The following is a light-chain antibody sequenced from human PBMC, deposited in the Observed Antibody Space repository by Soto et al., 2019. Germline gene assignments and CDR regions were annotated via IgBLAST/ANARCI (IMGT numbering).Light chain of an antibody. CDR2: DVG. Sequence: QSVLTQPRSVSGSPGQSVTISCTGTNSDVGSYNFVSWYQQYPGKAPKLIIYDVGKRPSGVPDRFSGSKSGNTASLTISGLQAEDEDDYYGFSYAGSFPLYVFGTGTNLTVL. CDR1: NSDVGSYNF. CDR3: FSYAGSFPLYV. V-gene: IGLV2-11*01. J-gene: IGLJ1*01.